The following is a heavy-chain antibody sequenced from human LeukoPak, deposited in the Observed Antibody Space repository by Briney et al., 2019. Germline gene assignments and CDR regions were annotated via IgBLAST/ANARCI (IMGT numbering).Heavy chain of an antibody. Sequence: GGSLRLSCAASGFIFSSYWMHWVRHAPGKGLAWVSRINTDGSSTSYADSVKGRFTISRDNAKNTLYLQMNRLRAEDTAVYYCARPRGCGSSRCNNFDYWGQGTLVTVSS. CDR1: GFIFSSYW. CDR3: ARPRGCGSSRCNNFDY. J-gene: IGHJ4*02. D-gene: IGHD2-2*01. CDR2: INTDGSST. V-gene: IGHV3-74*01.